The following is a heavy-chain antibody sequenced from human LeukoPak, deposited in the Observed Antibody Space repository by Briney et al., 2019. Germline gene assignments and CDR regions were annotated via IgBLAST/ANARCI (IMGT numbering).Heavy chain of an antibody. CDR1: GYTFTSYG. CDR3: ARGDFSRYDFWSGYIDY. CDR2: ISAYNGNT. J-gene: IGHJ4*02. V-gene: IGHV1-18*01. Sequence: ASVKVSCKASGYTFTSYGISWVRQAPGQGLEWAGWISAYNGNTNYAQKLQGRVTMTTDTSTSTAYMELRSLRSDDTAVYYCARGDFSRYDFWSGYIDYWGQGTLVTVSS. D-gene: IGHD3-3*01.